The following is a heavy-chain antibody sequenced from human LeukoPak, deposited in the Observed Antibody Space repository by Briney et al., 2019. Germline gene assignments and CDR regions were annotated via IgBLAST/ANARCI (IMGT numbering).Heavy chain of an antibody. CDR3: ARDLDGDYPTHDY. CDR2: IIPILGIA. Sequence: SVTVSCKASGGTFSSYAISWVRQAPGQGLERMGRIIPILGIANYAQKFQGRVTITADKSTSTAHMELSSLRSEDTAVYYCARDLDGDYPTHDYWGQGTLVTVSS. V-gene: IGHV1-69*04. D-gene: IGHD4-17*01. CDR1: GGTFSSYA. J-gene: IGHJ4*02.